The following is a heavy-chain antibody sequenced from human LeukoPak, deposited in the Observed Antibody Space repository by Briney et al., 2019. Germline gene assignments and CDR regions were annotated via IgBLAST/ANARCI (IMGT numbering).Heavy chain of an antibody. D-gene: IGHD1-7*01. V-gene: IGHV1-8*01. CDR3: ARAGGQTGTTDYYYYYTDV. Sequence: ASVKVSCKASGYTFTSYDINWVRQATGQGLEWMGWMNPNSGNTGYAQKFQGRVTMTRDTSISTAYMELSGLRSEDTAVYYCARAGGQTGTTDYYYYYTDVWDKGTTVTVSS. J-gene: IGHJ6*03. CDR1: GYTFTSYD. CDR2: MNPNSGNT.